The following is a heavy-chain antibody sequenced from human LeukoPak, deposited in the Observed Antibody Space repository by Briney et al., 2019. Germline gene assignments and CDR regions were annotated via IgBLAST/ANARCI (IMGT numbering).Heavy chain of an antibody. D-gene: IGHD2-15*01. CDR2: ISSSSSTI. CDR1: GFTFSSYE. Sequence: GGSLRLSCAASGFTFSSYEMNWVRQAPGKGLEWVSYISSSSSTIYYADSVKGRFTISRDNAKNSLYLQMNSLRAEDTAVYYCARDGLLDYYYYMDVWGKGTTVTVSS. V-gene: IGHV3-48*03. CDR3: ARDGLLDYYYYMDV. J-gene: IGHJ6*03.